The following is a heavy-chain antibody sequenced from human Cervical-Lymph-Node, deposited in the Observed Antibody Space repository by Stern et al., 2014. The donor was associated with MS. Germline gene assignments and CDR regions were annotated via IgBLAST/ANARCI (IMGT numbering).Heavy chain of an antibody. CDR3: AKSTVTSLSDY. D-gene: IGHD4-17*01. Sequence: TASGFTFSSYAMSWVRPAPGKGLEWVSAISGSGGSTYYADSVKGRFTISRDNSKNTLYLQMNSLRAEDTAVYYCAKSTVTSLSDYWGQGTLVTVSS. J-gene: IGHJ4*02. V-gene: IGHV3-23*01. CDR2: ISGSGGST. CDR1: GFTFSSYA.